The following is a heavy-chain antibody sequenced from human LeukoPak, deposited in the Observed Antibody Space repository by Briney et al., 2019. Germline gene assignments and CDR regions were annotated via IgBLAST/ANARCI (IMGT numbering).Heavy chain of an antibody. CDR1: GGSISSYY. J-gene: IGHJ5*02. V-gene: IGHV4-59*01. CDR2: IYYSGST. CDR3: ARDKRAPWFDP. Sequence: SETLSLTCTVSGGSISSYYWSWIRQPPGKGLEWIGYIYYSGSTNYSPSLKSRVTISVDTSKNQFSLKLSSVTAADTAVYYCARDKRAPWFDPWGQGTLVTVSS.